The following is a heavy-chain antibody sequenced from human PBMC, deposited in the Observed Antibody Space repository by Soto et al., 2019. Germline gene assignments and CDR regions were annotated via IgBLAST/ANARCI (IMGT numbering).Heavy chain of an antibody. V-gene: IGHV1-18*04. D-gene: IGHD1-26*01. CDR3: ARVRIVGAREIDF. J-gene: IGHJ4*02. CDR2: ISGYNGDI. CDR1: GYTFNRHG. Sequence: QVHLVQSGGEVKKPGASVKVSCKASGYTFNRHGITWVRQAPGQGLEWMGWISGYNGDINYEQKFQGRVTFSSDTLTSTVYLELKSLRFDDTAVYYGARVRIVGAREIDFWGQGTLVTVSS.